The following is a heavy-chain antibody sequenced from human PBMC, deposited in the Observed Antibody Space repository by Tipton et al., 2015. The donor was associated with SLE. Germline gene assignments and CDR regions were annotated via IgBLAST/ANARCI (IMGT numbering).Heavy chain of an antibody. D-gene: IGHD3-16*01. CDR2: INPDGSGK. V-gene: IGHV3-7*01. CDR1: GFSFSNSW. CDR3: ARDPSYGAYDI. J-gene: IGHJ3*02. Sequence: SLRLSCEASGFSFSNSWLTWVRQSPVRGLEFVAEINPDGSGKSYVDSVRGRFTISRENAKNSVGLQMNSLRAEDTAVYYCARDPSYGAYDIRGQGTLVTVSS.